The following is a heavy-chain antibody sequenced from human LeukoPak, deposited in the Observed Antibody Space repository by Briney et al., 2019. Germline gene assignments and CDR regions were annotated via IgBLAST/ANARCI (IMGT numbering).Heavy chain of an antibody. V-gene: IGHV3-43*02. J-gene: IGHJ5*02. D-gene: IGHD1-26*01. Sequence: GGSLRLSCVTSGFTLNDYALHWVRQAPGKGLEWISLISGDGDSTYYADSVKGRFTISRDNSKNFLYLQMSSLRAEDTAVYYCAKGVRSGTYYNCFDPWGQGTLVTVSS. CDR3: AKGVRSGTYYNCFDP. CDR2: ISGDGDST. CDR1: GFTLNDYA.